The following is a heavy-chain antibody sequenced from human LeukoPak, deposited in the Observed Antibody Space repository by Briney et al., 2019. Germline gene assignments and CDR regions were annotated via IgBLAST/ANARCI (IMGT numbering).Heavy chain of an antibody. D-gene: IGHD3-10*01. CDR2: IYSDNT. V-gene: IGHV3-66*03. Sequence: GGSLRLSCTVSGFTVSSNSMSWVRQAPGKGLEWVSFIYSDNTHYSDSVKGRFTISRDNSKNTLYLQMNSLRAEDTAVYYCAKSRSGSVSGLFDPWGQGTLVTVSS. CDR1: GFTVSSNS. J-gene: IGHJ5*02. CDR3: AKSRSGSVSGLFDP.